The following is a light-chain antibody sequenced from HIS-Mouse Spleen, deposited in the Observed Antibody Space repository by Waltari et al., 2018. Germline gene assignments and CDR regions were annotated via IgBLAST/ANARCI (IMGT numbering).Light chain of an antibody. V-gene: IGLV2-14*03. J-gene: IGLJ2*01. Sequence: QSALTQPASVSGSPGQSITISCPGTSSDVGGYNFVSWYHQHPGKAPKLMIYDVSNRPSGVSNRFSGSKSGNTASLTISGLQAEDEADYYCSSYTSSSTEVFGGGTKLTVL. CDR1: SSDVGGYNF. CDR2: DVS. CDR3: SSYTSSSTEV.